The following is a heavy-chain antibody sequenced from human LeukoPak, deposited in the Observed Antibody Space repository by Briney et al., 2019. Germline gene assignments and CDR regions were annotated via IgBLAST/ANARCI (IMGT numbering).Heavy chain of an antibody. D-gene: IGHD5-24*01. J-gene: IGHJ3*02. V-gene: IGHV3-66*01. CDR3: ARSRDGYKNGFDI. CDR2: IYRSNDT. CDR1: GFTVSNNY. Sequence: GGSLRLSCAASGFTVSNNYMNWVRQAPGKGLEWVSVIYRSNDTYYPDSVKGRFAISRDSSKNTLFLQMNSLRGEDTAVYYCARSRDGYKNGFDIWGQGTMVTVSS.